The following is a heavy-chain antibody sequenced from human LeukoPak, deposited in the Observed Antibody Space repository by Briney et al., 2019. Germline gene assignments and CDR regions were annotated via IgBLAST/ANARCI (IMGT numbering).Heavy chain of an antibody. CDR2: IRYDGSNK. V-gene: IGHV3-30*02. CDR1: GFTFSSYG. D-gene: IGHD6-19*01. J-gene: IGHJ3*02. Sequence: PGGSLRLSCAASGFTFSSYGMHWVRQAPGKGLEWVAFIRYDGSNKYYADSVKGRFTISRDNSKNTLYLQMNSLRAGDTAVYYCARGYSSGWYSSVVYDAFDIWGQGTMVTVSS. CDR3: ARGYSSGWYSSVVYDAFDI.